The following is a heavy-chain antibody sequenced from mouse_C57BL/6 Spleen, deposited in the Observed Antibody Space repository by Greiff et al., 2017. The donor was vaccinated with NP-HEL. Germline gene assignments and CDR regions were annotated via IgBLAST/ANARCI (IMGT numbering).Heavy chain of an antibody. D-gene: IGHD1-1*01. V-gene: IGHV2-5*01. CDR3: AKNNYGSSYAMDY. Sequence: VKLVESGPGLVQPSQSLSITCTVSGFSLTSYGVHWVRQSPGKGLEWLGVIWRGGSTDYNAAFMSRLSITKDNSKSQVFFKMNSLQADDTAIYYCAKNNYGSSYAMDYWGQGTSVTVSS. CDR1: GFSLTSYG. CDR2: IWRGGST. J-gene: IGHJ4*01.